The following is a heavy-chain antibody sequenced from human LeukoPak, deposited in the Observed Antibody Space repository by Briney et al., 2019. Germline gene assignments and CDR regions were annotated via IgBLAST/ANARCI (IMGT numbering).Heavy chain of an antibody. D-gene: IGHD1-26*01. CDR2: IYYSGST. CDR1: GGSISSGGYY. CDR3: ARSSIVGATATPFDI. Sequence: SQTLSLTCTVSGGSISSGGYYWSWIRQHPGKGLEWIGYIYYSGSTYYNPSLKSRVTISVDTSKNQFSLKLSSVTAADTAVYYCARSSIVGATATPFDIWGQGTMVTVSS. J-gene: IGHJ3*02. V-gene: IGHV4-31*03.